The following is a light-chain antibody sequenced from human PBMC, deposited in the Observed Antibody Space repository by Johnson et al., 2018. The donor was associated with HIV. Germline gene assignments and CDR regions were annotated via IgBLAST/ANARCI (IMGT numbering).Light chain of an antibody. CDR3: GTWETSLSAGLLYV. Sequence: QSVLTQPPSVSAAPGQRVTISCSGASSTFGNSYISWYQLLPGSPPKLLVFKNTERPSGIPYLFSVSNSGTSATLDITGLPTGAEAEYDGGTWETSLSAGLLYVFGPGTKVTVL. V-gene: IGLV1-51*02. J-gene: IGLJ1*01. CDR2: KNT. CDR1: SSTFGNSY.